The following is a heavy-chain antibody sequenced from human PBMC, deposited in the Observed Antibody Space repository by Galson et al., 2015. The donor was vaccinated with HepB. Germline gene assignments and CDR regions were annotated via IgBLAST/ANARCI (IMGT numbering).Heavy chain of an antibody. CDR2: IYYSGST. J-gene: IGHJ4*02. Sequence: SETLSLTCTVSGGSISSSSYYWGWIRQPPGKGLEWIGSIYYSGSTYYNPSLKSRVTISVDTSKDQFSLKLSSVTAADTAVYYCARCVSVRGAGTKSYFDYWGQGTLVTVSS. CDR1: GGSISSSSYY. D-gene: IGHD6-13*01. V-gene: IGHV4-39*01. CDR3: ARCVSVRGAGTKSYFDY.